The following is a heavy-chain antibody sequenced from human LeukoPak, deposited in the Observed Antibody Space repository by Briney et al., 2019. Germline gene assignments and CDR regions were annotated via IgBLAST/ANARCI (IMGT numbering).Heavy chain of an antibody. J-gene: IGHJ4*02. D-gene: IGHD3-10*01. CDR1: GFTFGGYA. CDR2: IRSKAYGGTT. CDR3: TRVHPTVWFGELFFDY. Sequence: PGRSLRLSCTASGFTFGGYAMSWVRQAPGKGLEWVGFIRSKAYGGTTEYAASVKGRFTISRDDSKSIAYLQMNSLKTEDTAVYYCTRVHPTVWFGELFFDYWGQGTLVTVSS. V-gene: IGHV3-49*04.